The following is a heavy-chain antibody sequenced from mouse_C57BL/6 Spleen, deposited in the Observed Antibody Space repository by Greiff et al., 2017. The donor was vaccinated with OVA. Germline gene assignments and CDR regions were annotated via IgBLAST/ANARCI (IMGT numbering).Heavy chain of an antibody. D-gene: IGHD2-4*01. V-gene: IGHV10-1*01. CDR2: IRSKSNNYAT. J-gene: IGHJ1*03. CDR3: VRGEYDYDWYFDV. Sequence: EVQGVESGGGLVQPKGSLKLSCAASGFSFNTYAMNWVRQAPGKGLEWVARIRSKSNNYATYYADSVKDRFTISRDDSESMLYLQMNNLKTEDTAMYYCVRGEYDYDWYFDVWGTGTTVTVSS. CDR1: GFSFNTYA.